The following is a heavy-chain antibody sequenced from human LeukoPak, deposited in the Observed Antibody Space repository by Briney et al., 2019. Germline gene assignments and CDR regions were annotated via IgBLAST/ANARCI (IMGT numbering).Heavy chain of an antibody. D-gene: IGHD6-19*01. CDR2: INPNSGGT. CDR3: ARVHKVQWLPGNYYFDY. V-gene: IGHV1-2*02. Sequence: ASVKVSCKASGYTFTGYYMHWVRQAPGQGLEWMGWINPNSGGTNHAQKFQGRVTMTRDTSISTAYMELSRLRSDDTAVYYCARVHKVQWLPGNYYFDYWGQGTLVTVSS. CDR1: GYTFTGYY. J-gene: IGHJ4*02.